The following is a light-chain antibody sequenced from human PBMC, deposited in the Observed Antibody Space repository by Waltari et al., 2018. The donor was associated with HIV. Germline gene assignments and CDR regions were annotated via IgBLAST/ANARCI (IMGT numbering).Light chain of an antibody. Sequence: DIVLTQSPDSLTVSLGERATPHCQSSQSLLFCSNQKNYLAWYQQKPGQSPKLLIYWASTRHSGVPDRFSGSGSGTDFTLTITGLQPEDVAVYFCQQYYSTPPTFGQGTKVEIK. CDR3: QQYYSTPPT. CDR2: WAS. CDR1: QSLLFCSNQKNY. J-gene: IGKJ1*01. V-gene: IGKV4-1*01.